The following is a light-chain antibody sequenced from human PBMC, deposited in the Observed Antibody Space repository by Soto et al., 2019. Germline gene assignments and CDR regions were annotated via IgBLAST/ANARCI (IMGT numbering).Light chain of an antibody. CDR1: SNDVGGYNY. J-gene: IGLJ2*01. CDR3: SSYAGSNNLV. Sequence: QSALTQPPSASGSPGQSVTISCTGTSNDVGGYNYVSWYQQHPGKAPKLMIYEVTNRPSGVPDRFSGSKSGNTASLTVSGLQAEDEADYYCSSYAGSNNLVFGGGTKLTVL. V-gene: IGLV2-8*01. CDR2: EVT.